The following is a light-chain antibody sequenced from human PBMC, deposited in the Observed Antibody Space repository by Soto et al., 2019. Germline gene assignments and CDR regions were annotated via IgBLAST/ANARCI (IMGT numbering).Light chain of an antibody. CDR1: QSVSSSH. CDR3: QQYGGSPRYT. J-gene: IGKJ2*01. V-gene: IGKV3-20*01. CDR2: GAS. Sequence: EIVLTQSPGTLSLSPVDRATLSCRASQSVSSSHLAWYQQKPGQAPRLLIYGASNRATGIPDRFSGSGSGTDFTLTISRLEPEDFAVYYCQQYGGSPRYTFGQGTQLEIK.